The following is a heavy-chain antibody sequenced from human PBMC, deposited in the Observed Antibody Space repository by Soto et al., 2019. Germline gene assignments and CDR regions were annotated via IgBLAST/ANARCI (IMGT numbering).Heavy chain of an antibody. CDR2: ISYDGSNK. V-gene: IGHV3-30*04. CDR3: ARDPRGGLDAFDI. CDR1: GFTFSSYA. Sequence: GGSLRLSCAASGFTFSSYAMHWVRQAPGKGLEWVAVISYDGSNKYYADSVKGRFTISRDNSKNTLYLQMNSLRAEDTAVYYCARDPRGGLDAFDIWGQGTMVTVSS. J-gene: IGHJ3*02.